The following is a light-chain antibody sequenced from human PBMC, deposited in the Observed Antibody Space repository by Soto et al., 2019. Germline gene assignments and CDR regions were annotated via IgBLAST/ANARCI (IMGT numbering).Light chain of an antibody. Sequence: QSVLTQPASVSGSPGQSITISCTGTGSDIGAYNSVSWYQQHPGKAPKLIVFQVSFRPSAVSDRFSGSKSDNTASLTISGLQTEDEADYCCLSYTTSSTFVFGTGTKVTVL. CDR3: LSYTTSSTFV. CDR2: QVS. J-gene: IGLJ1*01. CDR1: GSDIGAYNS. V-gene: IGLV2-14*01.